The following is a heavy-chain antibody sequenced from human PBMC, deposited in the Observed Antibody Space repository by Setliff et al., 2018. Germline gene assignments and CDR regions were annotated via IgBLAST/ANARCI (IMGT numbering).Heavy chain of an antibody. Sequence: PGGSLRLSCAASGFTFSDYYMNWIRQAPGKGLEWVSYISRGGSTIYYADSVKGRFTISRDNAKSSLYLQMNSLRAEDTAVYYCARGAVTTGQWLPPRAFDIWGQGTMVTVSS. CDR1: GFTFSDYY. V-gene: IGHV3-11*04. D-gene: IGHD4-4*01. CDR3: ARGAVTTGQWLPPRAFDI. CDR2: ISRGGSTI. J-gene: IGHJ3*02.